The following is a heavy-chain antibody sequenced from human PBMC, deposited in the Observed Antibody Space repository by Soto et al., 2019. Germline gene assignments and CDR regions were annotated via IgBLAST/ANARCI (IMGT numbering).Heavy chain of an antibody. Sequence: QVHLVQSGAEVKKPGASVKVSCKGSGYTFTSYGITWVRQAPGQGLEWMGWISAHNGNTNYAQKLQGRVIVTRDTSTSPAYMELRSLRSDDTAVYYCARGRYGEYWGQGAMVTVSS. CDR1: GYTFTSYG. D-gene: IGHD3-10*01. CDR3: ARGRYGEY. J-gene: IGHJ4*02. V-gene: IGHV1-18*01. CDR2: ISAHNGNT.